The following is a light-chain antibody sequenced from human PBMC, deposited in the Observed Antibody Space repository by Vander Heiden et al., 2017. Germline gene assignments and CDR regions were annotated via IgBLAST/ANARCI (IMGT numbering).Light chain of an antibody. CDR1: QDISNY. Sequence: DIQMTQSPSSLSASVGDRVTITCQASQDISNYLNWYQQKPGKAPKLLIYDASNLETGVPSRFSGSGSGTDFTFTISSLQPEDIATHYCQQYDNLPPGVLFTFGHGTKVXIK. V-gene: IGKV1-33*01. J-gene: IGKJ3*01. CDR2: DAS. CDR3: QQYDNLPPGVLFT.